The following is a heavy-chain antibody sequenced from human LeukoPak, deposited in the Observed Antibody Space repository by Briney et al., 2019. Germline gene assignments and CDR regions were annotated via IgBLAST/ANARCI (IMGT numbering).Heavy chain of an antibody. Sequence: GESLKISCQGSGYSFTTYWIGWVRQMPGKGLEWMGIIYPGDSDTRYSPSFQGQVTISADKSISTAYLQWSSLKASDTAMYYCARHRVGIYSRNHAFDIWGQGTMVTVSS. D-gene: IGHD1-26*01. CDR3: ARHRVGIYSRNHAFDI. V-gene: IGHV5-51*01. J-gene: IGHJ3*02. CDR2: IYPGDSDT. CDR1: GYSFTTYW.